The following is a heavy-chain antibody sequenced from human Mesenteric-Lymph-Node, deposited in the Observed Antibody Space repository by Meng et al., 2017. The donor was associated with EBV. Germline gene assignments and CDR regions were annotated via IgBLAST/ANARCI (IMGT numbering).Heavy chain of an antibody. CDR3: AREYSAYNYYFDY. Sequence: QVQLVESGGGVVQPGRSLRLSCAASGFPFSYFTMHWVRQTPGKGLEWVAALSYDESAEYYADSVKGQFTISRDNSKNTLYLQMDSLRPEDTAVYYCAREYSAYNYYFDYWGQGALVTASS. CDR2: LSYDESAE. J-gene: IGHJ4*02. V-gene: IGHV3-30*04. CDR1: GFPFSYFT. D-gene: IGHD5-12*01.